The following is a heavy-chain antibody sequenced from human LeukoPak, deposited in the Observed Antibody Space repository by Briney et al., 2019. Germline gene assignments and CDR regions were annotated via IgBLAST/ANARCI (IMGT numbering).Heavy chain of an antibody. CDR3: ARSPSPHIVVDEIKAD. J-gene: IGHJ4*02. Sequence: PSETLSLTCTVSGGSISSGSYYWSWIRQPAGKGLEWIGRIYTSGSTNYNPSLKSRVTISVDTSKNQFSLKLSSVTAADTAVYYCARSPSPHIVVDEIKADWGQGTLVTVSS. D-gene: IGHD3-22*01. CDR2: IYTSGST. V-gene: IGHV4-61*02. CDR1: GGSISSGSYY.